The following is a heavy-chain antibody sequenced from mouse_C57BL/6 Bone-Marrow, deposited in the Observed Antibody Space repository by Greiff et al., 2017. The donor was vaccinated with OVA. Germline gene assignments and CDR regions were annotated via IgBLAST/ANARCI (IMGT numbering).Heavy chain of an antibody. Sequence: EVQLKQSGAELVRPGASVKLSCTASGFNIKDYYMHWVKQRPEQGLEWIGRIDPEDGDTEYAPKFQGKATMTADTSSNTAYLQLSSLTSEDTAVYYCTTDRHYYGSSYGYFDVWGTGTTVTVSS. D-gene: IGHD1-1*01. V-gene: IGHV14-1*01. CDR1: GFNIKDYY. J-gene: IGHJ1*03. CDR3: TTDRHYYGSSYGYFDV. CDR2: IDPEDGDT.